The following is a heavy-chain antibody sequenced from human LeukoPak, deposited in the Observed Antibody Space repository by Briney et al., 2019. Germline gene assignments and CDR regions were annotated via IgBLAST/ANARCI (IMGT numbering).Heavy chain of an antibody. CDR1: GGSFSGYY. CDR2: INHSGST. D-gene: IGHD3-22*01. CDR3: ARGPAYYYDSSGYGS. Sequence: PSETLSLTCAVYGGSFSGYYWSWIRQPPGKVLEWIGEINHSGSTNYNPSLKSRVTISVDTSKNQFSLKLSSVTAADTAVYYCARGPAYYYDSSGYGSWGQGTLVTVSS. J-gene: IGHJ5*02. V-gene: IGHV4-34*01.